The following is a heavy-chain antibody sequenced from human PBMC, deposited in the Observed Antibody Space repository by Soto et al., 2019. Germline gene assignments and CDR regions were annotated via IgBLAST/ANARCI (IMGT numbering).Heavy chain of an antibody. CDR3: ERDWSSGCLDY. CDR1: GFTFSSYG. Sequence: PGGSLRLSCAASGFTFSSYGMHWVRQAPGKGLEWVAVIWYDGSNKYYADSVKGRFTISRDNSKNTLYLQMNSLRAEDTAVYYCERDWSSGCLDYWGQGTLGTVSS. D-gene: IGHD6-19*01. CDR2: IWYDGSNK. J-gene: IGHJ4*02. V-gene: IGHV3-33*01.